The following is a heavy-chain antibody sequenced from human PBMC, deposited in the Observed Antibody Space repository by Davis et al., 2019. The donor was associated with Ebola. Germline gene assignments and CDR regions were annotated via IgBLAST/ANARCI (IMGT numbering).Heavy chain of an antibody. CDR3: ARGDTAMGAGADYFDY. CDR2: IHYSGST. Sequence: SETLSLTCTVSGGSISRYYWTWIRQPPGKRLEWIGFIHYSGSTSYNPSLKSRVTISVDTSNKQFTLKLSSVTAADTAVYYCARGDTAMGAGADYFDYWGQGTQVAVSS. J-gene: IGHJ4*02. V-gene: IGHV4-59*01. D-gene: IGHD5-18*01. CDR1: GGSISRYY.